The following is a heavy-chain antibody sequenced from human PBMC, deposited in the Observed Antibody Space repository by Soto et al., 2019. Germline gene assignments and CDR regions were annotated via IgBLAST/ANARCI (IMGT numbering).Heavy chain of an antibody. J-gene: IGHJ6*04. CDR2: IISSGSYI. D-gene: IGHD3-10*01. V-gene: IGHV3-21*01. CDR3: ARDPMEGDV. CDR1: GFTFSSYN. Sequence: GGSLRLSCAASGFTFSSYNMNWVRQAPGKGLEWISSIISSGSYIYYADSVKGRFTISRDNAKNSLYLQMNSLRAEDTAVYYCARDPMEGDVWGEGTTVTVSS.